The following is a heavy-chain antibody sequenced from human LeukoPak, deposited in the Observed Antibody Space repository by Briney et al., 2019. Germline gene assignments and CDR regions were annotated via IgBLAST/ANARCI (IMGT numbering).Heavy chain of an antibody. CDR1: GGSITKNGYY. CDR3: AREARLKAAAFDI. D-gene: IGHD2-21*02. V-gene: IGHV4-39*07. Sequence: SETLSLTCSVSGGSITKNGYYWGWIRQSPETGLEWIGSMHYSGSTYYNPSLNSRVTISVDTSKNQFSLKLSSVTAADTAVYYCAREARLKAAAFDIWGQGTMVTVSS. CDR2: MHYSGST. J-gene: IGHJ3*02.